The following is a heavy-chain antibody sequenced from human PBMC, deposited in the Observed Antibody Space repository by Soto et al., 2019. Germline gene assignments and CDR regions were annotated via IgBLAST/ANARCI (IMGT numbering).Heavy chain of an antibody. CDR2: IFYSGST. CDR1: GGSITAFF. J-gene: IGHJ6*02. CDR3: ATQTGLYYYGMDV. Sequence: SETLSLTCTVSGGSITAFFWSWVRQPPGKGLESIGYIFYSGSTNYNPSLKSRVTISLDTSKTQFSLNLTSVTAADTAVYYCATQTGLYYYGMDVWGQGTTVTVSS. V-gene: IGHV4-59*01.